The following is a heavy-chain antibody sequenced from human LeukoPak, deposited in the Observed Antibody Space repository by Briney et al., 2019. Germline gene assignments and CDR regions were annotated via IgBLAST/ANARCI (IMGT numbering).Heavy chain of an antibody. CDR3: AKDLSPESNRLSPFDY. CDR1: GFTFSSHA. CDR2: ITGSGGTT. J-gene: IGHJ4*02. Sequence: SGGSLRLSCAASGFTFSSHAMSWVRQAPGKGLEWVSTITGSGGTTKYADSVKGRFTISRDNSKNTLDLQMNSLRPEDTAIFYCAKDLSPESNRLSPFDYWGQGTLVTVSS. V-gene: IGHV3-23*01. D-gene: IGHD3-16*02.